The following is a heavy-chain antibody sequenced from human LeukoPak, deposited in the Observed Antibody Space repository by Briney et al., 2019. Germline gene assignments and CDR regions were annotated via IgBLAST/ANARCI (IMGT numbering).Heavy chain of an antibody. V-gene: IGHV3-74*01. D-gene: IGHD1-26*01. J-gene: IGHJ3*02. CDR1: GFTFSSYL. Sequence: PGGSLRLPCAASGFTFSSYLMHWVRQAPGKGLVWVSRINSDGSSTYYADSVKGRFTISRDNAKNSLYLQMNSLRAEDTAVYYCARALPSPLYSGSYADAFDIWGQGTMVTVSS. CDR2: INSDGSST. CDR3: ARALPSPLYSGSYADAFDI.